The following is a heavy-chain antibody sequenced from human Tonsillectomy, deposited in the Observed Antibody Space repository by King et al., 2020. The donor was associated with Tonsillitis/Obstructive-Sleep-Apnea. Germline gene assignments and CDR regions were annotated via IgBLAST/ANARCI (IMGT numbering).Heavy chain of an antibody. Sequence: QLVQSGAEVKEAGESLRISCKISGYNFTNFWISWVRQMPGKGLEWMGRIDPSDSYTNYNPSFQSHVTISVDNSISTAYLQFSGLKASDTAMYYCARENPYSTRPWGQGTMVTVSS. CDR2: IDPSDSYT. D-gene: IGHD2-2*01. V-gene: IGHV5-10-1*01. CDR1: GYNFTNFW. J-gene: IGHJ4*02. CDR3: ARENPYSTRP.